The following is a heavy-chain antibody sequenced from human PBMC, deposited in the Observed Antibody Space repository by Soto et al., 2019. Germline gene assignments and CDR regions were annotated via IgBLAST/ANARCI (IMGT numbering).Heavy chain of an antibody. CDR2: INHSGST. Sequence: SETLSLTCAVYGGSFSGYYWSWIRQPPGKGLEWIGEINHSGSTNYNPSLKSRVTISVDTSKNQFSLKLSSVTAADTAVYYCARVAIHKSSTSCYAYDYWGQGTLVTVSS. CDR1: GGSFSGYY. V-gene: IGHV4-34*01. D-gene: IGHD2-2*01. J-gene: IGHJ4*02. CDR3: ARVAIHKSSTSCYAYDY.